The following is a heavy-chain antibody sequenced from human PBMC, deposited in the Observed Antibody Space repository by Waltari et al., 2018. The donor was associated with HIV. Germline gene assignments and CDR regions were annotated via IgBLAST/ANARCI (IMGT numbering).Heavy chain of an antibody. J-gene: IGHJ5*02. CDR2: IIPIFGTA. CDR3: ARVSIYYDSSGYYRLGSFDP. CDR1: GGTFSSYA. Sequence: QVQLVQSGAEVKKPGSSVKVSCKASGGTFSSYAISWVRQAPGHGLEWMGGIIPIFGTANYAQKFQGRVTITADESTSTAYMELSSLRSEDTAVYYCARVSIYYDSSGYYRLGSFDPWGQGTLVTVSS. V-gene: IGHV1-69*01. D-gene: IGHD3-22*01.